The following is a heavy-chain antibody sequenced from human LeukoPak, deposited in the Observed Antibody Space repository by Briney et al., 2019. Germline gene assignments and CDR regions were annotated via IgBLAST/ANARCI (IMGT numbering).Heavy chain of an antibody. J-gene: IGHJ3*02. V-gene: IGHV3-23*01. Sequence: PGGSLRLSCSASGFTFSSYAMGWVRQAPVRGLEWVASISGSADITTYADSLKGRFTISRDNSKNTLYLQINSLRDEDTALYYCGKYLQPSGYPYALDTGGQGTMVTLP. CDR2: ISGSADIT. CDR3: GKYLQPSGYPYALDT. D-gene: IGHD5-12*01. CDR1: GFTFSSYA.